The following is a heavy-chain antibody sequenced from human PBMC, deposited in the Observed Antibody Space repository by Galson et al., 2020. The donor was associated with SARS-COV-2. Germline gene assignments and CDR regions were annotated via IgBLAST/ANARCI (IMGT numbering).Heavy chain of an antibody. J-gene: IGHJ6*02. CDR1: GFTFNNYG. V-gene: IGHV3-30*18. CDR2: ISYEGSNK. Sequence: QLGESLKISCAASGFTFNNYGMHWVRQAPGKGLEWVAVISYEGSNKYYADPVRGRFFISRDNSKNTLYLQMDSLRPEDTAVYYCAKRPKVFEIWPYGMDVWGQGTTVTVS. D-gene: IGHD3-10*02. CDR3: AKRPKVFEIWPYGMDV.